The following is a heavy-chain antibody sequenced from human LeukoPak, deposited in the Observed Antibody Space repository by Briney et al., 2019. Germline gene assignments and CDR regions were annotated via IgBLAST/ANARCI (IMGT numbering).Heavy chain of an antibody. CDR3: ARSDGYGLVGI. J-gene: IGHJ3*02. Sequence: SETLSLTCAVYGGSFSGYYWGWIRQPPGKTLEWIGSIYSSGNTYYNPSLKSRVIILIDTAKNHFSLNLSSVTAADTAVYYCARSDGYGLVGIWGQGTMVTVSS. CDR1: GGSFSGYY. D-gene: IGHD3-10*01. CDR2: IYSSGNT. V-gene: IGHV4-34*01.